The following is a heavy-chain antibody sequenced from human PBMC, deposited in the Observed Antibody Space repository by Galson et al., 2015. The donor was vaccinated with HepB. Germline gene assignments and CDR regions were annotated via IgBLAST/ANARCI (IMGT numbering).Heavy chain of an antibody. D-gene: IGHD4/OR15-4a*01. Sequence: SLRLSCAASGFTFSSYWMSWVRQAPGKGLEWVSSISASGGSTYYTDSVKGRFTISRDNSKNTLYPQMNSLRAEDTAVYYCAKDYGDNLWDAFDIWGQGTMVTVSS. CDR3: AKDYGDNLWDAFDI. V-gene: IGHV3-23*01. CDR2: ISASGGST. CDR1: GFTFSSYW. J-gene: IGHJ3*02.